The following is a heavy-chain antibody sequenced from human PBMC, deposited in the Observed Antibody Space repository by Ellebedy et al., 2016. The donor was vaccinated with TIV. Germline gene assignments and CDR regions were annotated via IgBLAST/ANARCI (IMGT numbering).Heavy chain of an antibody. Sequence: PGGSLRLSCSTSGYTFREFVISWVRQAPGKGLEWVGLIRSKPFGGTTEYAASVKGRFTISRDDSKSIAYLQMNSLKPEDTAVYYCARDFQFDILDYYNGMDVWGQGTTVTVSS. D-gene: IGHD5-24*01. V-gene: IGHV3-49*04. J-gene: IGHJ6*02. CDR3: ARDFQFDILDYYNGMDV. CDR2: IRSKPFGGTT. CDR1: GYTFREFV.